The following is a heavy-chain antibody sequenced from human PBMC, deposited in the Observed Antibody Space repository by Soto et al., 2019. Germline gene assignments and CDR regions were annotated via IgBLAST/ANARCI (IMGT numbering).Heavy chain of an antibody. D-gene: IGHD4-4*01. J-gene: IGHJ4*02. Sequence: SCPTLVNPTQTLTLTCTFSGFSLSTSGMCVSWIRQPPGKALEWLALIDWDDDKYHSTSLKTRLTISKDTSKNQVVLTMTNMDPVDTATYYCARISEMTTIGVFDYWGQGTLVTVSS. CDR1: GFSLSTSGMC. CDR3: ARISEMTTIGVFDY. V-gene: IGHV2-70*01. CDR2: IDWDDDK.